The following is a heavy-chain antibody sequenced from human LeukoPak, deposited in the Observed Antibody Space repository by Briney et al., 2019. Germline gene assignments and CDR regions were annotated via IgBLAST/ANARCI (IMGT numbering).Heavy chain of an antibody. CDR2: ISYSGST. V-gene: IGHV4-59*08. Sequence: MPSETLSLTCTVSGGSISSYYWSWIRQPPGKGLEWIGYISYSGSTNFNPSLKSRVTISVDTSKNQFSLKLSSVTAADTAVYYCARYSYDHRWFDPWGQGTLVSVSS. CDR3: ARYSYDHRWFDP. J-gene: IGHJ5*02. CDR1: GGSISSYY. D-gene: IGHD5-18*01.